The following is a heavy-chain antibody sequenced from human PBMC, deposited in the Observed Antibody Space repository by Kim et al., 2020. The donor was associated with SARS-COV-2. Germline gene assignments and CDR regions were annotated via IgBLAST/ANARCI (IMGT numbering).Heavy chain of an antibody. J-gene: IGHJ6*02. Sequence: ASVKVSCKASGYTFTSYDINWVRQATGQGLEWMGWMNPNSGNTGYAQKFQGRVTMTRNTSISTAYMELSSLRSEDTAVYYCARGLGSSGWYPNYYYYYGMDVWGQGTTVTVSS. CDR1: GYTFTSYD. D-gene: IGHD6-19*01. CDR2: MNPNSGNT. CDR3: ARGLGSSGWYPNYYYYYGMDV. V-gene: IGHV1-8*01.